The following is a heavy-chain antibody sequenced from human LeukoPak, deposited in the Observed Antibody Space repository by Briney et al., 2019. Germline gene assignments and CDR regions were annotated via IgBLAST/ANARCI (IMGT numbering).Heavy chain of an antibody. V-gene: IGHV3-33*08. CDR2: IWYDGSNK. CDR1: GFTFSSYA. J-gene: IGHJ4*02. Sequence: PGGSLRLSCAASGFTFSSYAMHWVRQAPGKGLEWVAVIWYDGSNKYYADFVKGRFTISRDNSKNTLYLQMNSLRAEDTAVYYCARSRMVRGVTQAYEFFDYWGQGTLVTVSS. D-gene: IGHD3-10*01. CDR3: ARSRMVRGVTQAYEFFDY.